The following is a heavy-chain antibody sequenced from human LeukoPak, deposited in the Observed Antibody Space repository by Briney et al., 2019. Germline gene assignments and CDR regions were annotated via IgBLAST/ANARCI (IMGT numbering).Heavy chain of an antibody. CDR3: ARAPGYCSGGSCSYYYGMDV. CDR2: INHSGST. J-gene: IGHJ6*02. V-gene: IGHV4-34*01. Sequence: SETLSLTCAVYGGSFSGYYWSWIRQPPGKGLEWIGEINHSGSTNYNPSLKSRVTISVDTSKNQFSLKLSSVTAADTAVYYSARAPGYCSGGSCSYYYGMDVWGQGTTVTVSS. D-gene: IGHD2-15*01. CDR1: GGSFSGYY.